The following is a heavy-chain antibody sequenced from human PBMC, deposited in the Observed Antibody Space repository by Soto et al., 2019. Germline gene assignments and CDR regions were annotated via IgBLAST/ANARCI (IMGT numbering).Heavy chain of an antibody. D-gene: IGHD5-18*01. CDR3: AATRGYSYRYDAFDI. J-gene: IGHJ3*02. CDR1: GFTSSSYS. CDR2: ISSSSSTI. Sequence: GGSLRLSCAASGFTSSSYSMNWVRQAPGKGLEWVSYISSSSSTIYYADSVKGRFTISRDNAKNSLYLQMNSLRAEDTAVYYCAATRGYSYRYDAFDIWGQGTMVNVAS. V-gene: IGHV3-48*01.